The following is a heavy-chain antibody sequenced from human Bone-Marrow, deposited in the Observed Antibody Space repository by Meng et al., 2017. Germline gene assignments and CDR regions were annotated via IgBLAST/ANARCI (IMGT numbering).Heavy chain of an antibody. CDR2: IYYSGST. CDR3: ARVDSGWDYYFDY. CDR1: GYSISSGYY. V-gene: IGHV4-61*01. D-gene: IGHD6-19*01. Sequence: SETLSLTCTVSGYSISSGYYWGWIRQPPGKGLEWIGYIYYSGSTNYNPSLKSRVTISVDTSKNQFSLKLSSVTAADTAVYYCARVDSGWDYYFDYWGQGTLVTVSS. J-gene: IGHJ4*02.